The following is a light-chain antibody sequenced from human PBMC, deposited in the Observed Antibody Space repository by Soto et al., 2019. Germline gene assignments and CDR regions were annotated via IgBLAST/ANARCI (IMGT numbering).Light chain of an antibody. J-gene: IGKJ1*01. V-gene: IGKV1-5*01. CDR2: AAS. CDR3: QQYNSYSQT. Sequence: DIQMTQSPSTLSGSVGDRVTITCRASQTISSWLAWYQQKPGKAPKLLIYAASSLESGVPSRFSGRGSGTEFTLTINSLQPEDFATYYCQQYNSYSQTFGQGTKVDIK. CDR1: QTISSW.